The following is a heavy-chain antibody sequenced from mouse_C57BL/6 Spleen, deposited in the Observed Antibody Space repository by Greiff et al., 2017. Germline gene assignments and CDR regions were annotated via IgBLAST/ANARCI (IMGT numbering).Heavy chain of an antibody. CDR3: TRVGNYAYYAMDY. CDR1: GFTFSSYA. Sequence: DVHLVESGEGLVKPGGSLKLSCAASGFTFSSYAMSWVRQTPEKRLEWVAYISSGGDYIYYADTVKGRFTISRDNARNTLYLQMSSLKSEDTAMYYCTRVGNYAYYAMDYWGQGTSVTVSS. D-gene: IGHD2-1*01. J-gene: IGHJ4*01. V-gene: IGHV5-9-1*02. CDR2: ISSGGDYI.